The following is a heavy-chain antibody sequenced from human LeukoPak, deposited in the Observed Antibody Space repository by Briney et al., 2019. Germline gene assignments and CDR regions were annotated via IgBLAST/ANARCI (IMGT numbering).Heavy chain of an antibody. V-gene: IGHV1-69*13. CDR3: ASALTYYYDSSGVGGQDFDF. D-gene: IGHD3-22*01. J-gene: IGHJ4*02. Sequence: ASVKVPCKASGYTFTGYYMHWVRQAPGQGLEWMGGISPIFGTANYAQRFQGRVTITADESTTTAYMELRSLRSEDTAVYYCASALTYYYDSSGVGGQDFDFWGQGTLVTVSS. CDR1: GYTFTGYY. CDR2: ISPIFGTA.